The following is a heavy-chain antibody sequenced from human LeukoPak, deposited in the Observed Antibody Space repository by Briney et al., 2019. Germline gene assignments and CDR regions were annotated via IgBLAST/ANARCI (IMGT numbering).Heavy chain of an antibody. D-gene: IGHD4/OR15-4a*01. V-gene: IGHV3-53*01. J-gene: IGHJ4*02. Sequence: GGSLRLSCTVSGFTVSSSSMSWVRRAPGKGREWVSFIYSDNTHYSDSVKGRFTISRDNSKNTLYLQMNSLRAEDTAVYYCARRAGAYSHPYDYWGQGTLVTVSS. CDR3: ARRAGAYSHPYDY. CDR2: IYSDNT. CDR1: GFTVSSSS.